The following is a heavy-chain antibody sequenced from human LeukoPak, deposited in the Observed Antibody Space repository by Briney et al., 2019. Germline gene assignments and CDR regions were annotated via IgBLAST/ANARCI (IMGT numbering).Heavy chain of an antibody. CDR2: INPNSGGT. V-gene: IGHV1-2*02. J-gene: IGHJ3*02. CDR1: GYTFTGYY. CDR3: ANSRGELWLGRLDHAFDI. D-gene: IGHD5-18*01. Sequence: ASVKVSCKASGYTFTGYYMHWVRQAPGQGLEWMGWINPNSGGTNYAQKSQGRVTMTRDTSISTAYMELSRLRSDDTAVYYCANSRGELWLGRLDHAFDIWGQGTMVTVSS.